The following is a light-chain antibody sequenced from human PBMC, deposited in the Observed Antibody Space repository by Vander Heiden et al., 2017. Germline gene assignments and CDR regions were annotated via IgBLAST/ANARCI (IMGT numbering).Light chain of an antibody. CDR3: QQFNSYPLT. CDR2: DAS. Sequence: SAAVGAIINITCRASQGISSALAWYQQKPGKAPKLLIYDASSLESGVPSRFSGSGSGTDFTLTISSLQPEDFATYYCQQFNSYPLTFGGGTKVEIK. J-gene: IGKJ4*01. V-gene: IGKV1-13*02. CDR1: QGISSA.